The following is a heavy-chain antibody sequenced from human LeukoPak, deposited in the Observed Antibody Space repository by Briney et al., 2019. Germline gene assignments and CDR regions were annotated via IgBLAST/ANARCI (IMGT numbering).Heavy chain of an antibody. CDR3: ARWDTSNELGP. Sequence: GGSLRLSCAASGFTVSSNYMNWVRQAPGKGLEWVSMIYPNGNTFYTDSVKGRFTISRDNSKNTLYLQMNSLRAEDTAVYYCARWDTSNELGPWGQGTLVTVSS. J-gene: IGHJ5*02. V-gene: IGHV3-66*01. CDR2: IYPNGNT. CDR1: GFTVSSNY. D-gene: IGHD2-2*01.